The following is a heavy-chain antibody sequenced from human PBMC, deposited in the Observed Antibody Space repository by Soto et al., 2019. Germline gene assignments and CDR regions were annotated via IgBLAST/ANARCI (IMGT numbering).Heavy chain of an antibody. J-gene: IGHJ4*02. CDR2: IHNDGRST. Sequence: EVQLVESGGGLVQPGGSLRLSCAASGFTFSDYWMHWVRQTPGKGLMWISRIHNDGRSTDNADSVKGRFTISRDNARNTLYLQMNSLRAEDTAVDYCARSTWQNYFDLWGQGTLVTASS. CDR3: ARSTWQNYFDL. CDR1: GFTFSDYW. V-gene: IGHV3-74*01.